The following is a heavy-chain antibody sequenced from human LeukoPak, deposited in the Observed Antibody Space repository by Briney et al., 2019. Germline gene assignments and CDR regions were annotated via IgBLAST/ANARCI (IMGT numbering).Heavy chain of an antibody. CDR2: ISYDGSNK. CDR1: GFTFSSNG. D-gene: IGHD3-9*01. Sequence: GGSLRLSCAASGFTFSSNGMHWVRQAPGKGLEWVAVISYDGSNKHYADSVKGRFTISRDNSKNTLYLQMGSLRAEDMAVYYCARTGYDILTGYYTDYYYYMDVWGKGTTVTVSS. CDR3: ARTGYDILTGYYTDYYYYMDV. V-gene: IGHV3-30*03. J-gene: IGHJ6*03.